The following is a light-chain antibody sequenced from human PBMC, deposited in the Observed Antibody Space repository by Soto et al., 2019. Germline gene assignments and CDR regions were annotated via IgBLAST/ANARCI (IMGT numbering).Light chain of an antibody. Sequence: EIVMTQSPATLSVSPGERATLSCRASQSVKSNLAWYQQNPGQAPRLLIYGASTRATGISARFSGSGSGTDFTLTISRLEPEDFAVYYCQQYGSSPLWTFGHGTKVDIK. J-gene: IGKJ1*01. CDR2: GAS. V-gene: IGKV3-15*01. CDR1: QSVKSN. CDR3: QQYGSSPLWT.